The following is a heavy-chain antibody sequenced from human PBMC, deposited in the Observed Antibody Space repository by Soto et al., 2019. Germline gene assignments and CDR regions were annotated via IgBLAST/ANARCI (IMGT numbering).Heavy chain of an antibody. CDR1: GGTFSSYA. CDR3: ATVRGDTAMVPIDY. V-gene: IGHV1-69*13. D-gene: IGHD5-18*01. CDR2: IIPIFGTA. J-gene: IGHJ4*02. Sequence: ASVKVSCKASGGTFSSYAISWVRQAPGQGLEWMGGIIPIFGTANYAQKFQGRVTITADESTSTAYMELSSLRSEDTAVYYCATVRGDTAMVPIDYWGQGTLVTVSS.